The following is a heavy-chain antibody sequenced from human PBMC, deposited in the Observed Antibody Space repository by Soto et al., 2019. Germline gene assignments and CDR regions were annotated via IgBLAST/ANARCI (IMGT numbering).Heavy chain of an antibody. CDR3: AREDSSGWYGGYFDY. CDR2: IKQDGSEK. J-gene: IGHJ4*02. Sequence: GGSLRLSCAASGFTFSSYWMSWVRQAPGKGLEWVANIKQDGSEKYYVDSVKGRFTISRDNAKNSLYLQMNSLRAEDTAVYYCAREDSSGWYGGYFDYRGQGTLVSVSS. CDR1: GFTFSSYW. D-gene: IGHD6-19*01. V-gene: IGHV3-7*01.